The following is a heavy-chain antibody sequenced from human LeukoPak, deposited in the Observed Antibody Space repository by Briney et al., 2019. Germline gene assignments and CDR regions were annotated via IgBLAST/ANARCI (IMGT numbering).Heavy chain of an antibody. J-gene: IGHJ4*02. CDR3: ARDFWVATVRTPDY. CDR1: GYTFTSYY. CDR2: INPRGGST. Sequence: AVKDTFQASGYTFTSYYMHWLRQPPGQGLEWMGIINPRGGSTSYAQKFEGRVTMTRNTSTSTVYVELSSLRSEDTAVYYCARDFWVATVRTPDYWGQGTLVTVSS. V-gene: IGHV1-46*01. D-gene: IGHD4-11*01.